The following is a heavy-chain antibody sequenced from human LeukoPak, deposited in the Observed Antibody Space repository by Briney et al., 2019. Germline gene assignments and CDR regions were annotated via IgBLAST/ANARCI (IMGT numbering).Heavy chain of an antibody. CDR1: GFTFSGYA. CDR3: ARGRSGHYYPN. V-gene: IGHV3-30-3*01. J-gene: IGHJ4*02. Sequence: GGSLRLSCAASGFTFSGYAMHWVRQAPGKGLGWVAVISYDGSNKYYADSVKGRFTISRDNSKNTLYLQMNSLRAEDTAVYYCARGRSGHYYPNWGQGTLVTVSS. CDR2: ISYDGSNK. D-gene: IGHD3-22*01.